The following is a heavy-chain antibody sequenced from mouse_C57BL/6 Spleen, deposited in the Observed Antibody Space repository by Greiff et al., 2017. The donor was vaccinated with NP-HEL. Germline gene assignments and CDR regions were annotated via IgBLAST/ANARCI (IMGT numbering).Heavy chain of an antibody. CDR1: GYTFTDYN. V-gene: IGHV1-18*01. J-gene: IGHJ4*01. Sequence: VQLQQSGPELVKPGASVKIPCKASGYTFTDYNMDWVKQSHGKSLEWIGDINPNNGGTIYNQKFKGKATLTVDKSSSTAYMELRSLTSEDTAVYYCARSTDYSNYDYAMDYWGQGTSVTVSS. CDR3: ARSTDYSNYDYAMDY. D-gene: IGHD2-5*01. CDR2: INPNNGGT.